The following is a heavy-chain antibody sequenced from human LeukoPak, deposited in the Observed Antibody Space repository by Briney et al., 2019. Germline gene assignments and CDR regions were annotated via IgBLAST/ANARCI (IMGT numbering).Heavy chain of an antibody. J-gene: IGHJ3*02. CDR1: GFTFSTYG. D-gene: IGHD3-22*01. CDR2: ISGSGGST. Sequence: GGSLRLSCAASGFTFSTYGMTWVRQAPGKGLEWVSAISGSGGSTYYADSVKGRFTISRDNSKNTLYLQMNSLRAEDTAVYYCAKVRGGSYLYDAFDIWGQGTMVTVSS. CDR3: AKVRGGSYLYDAFDI. V-gene: IGHV3-23*01.